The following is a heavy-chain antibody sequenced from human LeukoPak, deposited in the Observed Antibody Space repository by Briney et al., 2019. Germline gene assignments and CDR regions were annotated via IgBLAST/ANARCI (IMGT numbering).Heavy chain of an antibody. CDR2: IYYSGST. Sequence: TSETLSLTCTVSGGSISSYYWSWIRQPPGKGLEWIGYIYYSGSTNYNPSLKSRVTISVDTSKNQFSLKLSSVTAADTAVYYCVGYQLLYEWFDPWGQGTLVTVSS. D-gene: IGHD2-2*02. CDR3: VGYQLLYEWFDP. CDR1: GGSISSYY. J-gene: IGHJ5*02. V-gene: IGHV4-59*08.